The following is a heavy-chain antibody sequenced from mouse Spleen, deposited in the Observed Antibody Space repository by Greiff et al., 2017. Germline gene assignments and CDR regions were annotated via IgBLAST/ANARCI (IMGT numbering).Heavy chain of an antibody. J-gene: IGHJ4*01. Sequence: QVQLQQPGAELVKPGASVKLSCKASGYTFTSYWMHWVKQRPGRGLEWIGRIDPNSGGTKYNEKFKSKATLTVDKPSSTAYMQLSSLTSEDSAVYYCAREKVITTVVAGGAMDYWGQGTSVTVSS. CDR3: AREKVITTVVAGGAMDY. D-gene: IGHD1-1*01. V-gene: IGHV1-72*01. CDR1: GYTFTSYW. CDR2: IDPNSGGT.